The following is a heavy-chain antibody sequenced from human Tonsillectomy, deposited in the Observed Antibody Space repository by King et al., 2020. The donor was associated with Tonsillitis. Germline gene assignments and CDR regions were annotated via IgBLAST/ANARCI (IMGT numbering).Heavy chain of an antibody. D-gene: IGHD2-15*01. Sequence: QLVQSGTEVKKPGSSVKVSCKASGGTFSSFAISWVRQAPGQGLEWMGGIIPFFGTANYAQKFQVRVTITADKSTNTAYMERSSLRSEDTAVDYCARGGLRTYDAFDIWGQGTMVTVSS. V-gene: IGHV1-69*06. CDR1: GGTFSSFA. CDR2: IIPFFGTA. CDR3: ARGGLRTYDAFDI. J-gene: IGHJ3*02.